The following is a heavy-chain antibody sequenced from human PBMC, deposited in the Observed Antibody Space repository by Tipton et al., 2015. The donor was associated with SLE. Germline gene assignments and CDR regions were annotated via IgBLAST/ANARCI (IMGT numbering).Heavy chain of an antibody. CDR1: GGSISSGSYY. V-gene: IGHV4-61*09. CDR2: IYTSGST. Sequence: LRLSCTVSGGSISSGSYYWSWIRQPAGKGLEWIGHIYTSGSTNYNPSLKSRVTISVDTSKNQFSLKLSSVTAADTAVYYCARDFAITMIVVGAFDIWGQGTMVTVSS. D-gene: IGHD3-22*01. CDR3: ARDFAITMIVVGAFDI. J-gene: IGHJ3*02.